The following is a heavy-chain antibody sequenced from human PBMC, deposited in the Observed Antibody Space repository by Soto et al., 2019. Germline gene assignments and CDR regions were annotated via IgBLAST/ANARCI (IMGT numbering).Heavy chain of an antibody. Sequence: QLQLQESGPGLVKPSETLSLTCTVSGGSISSSSYYWGWIRQPPGKGLEWIGSTYYSGSTYYNPSLKSRVTISVDTSKNQFSLKLSSVTAADTAVYYCASRPTLNCSGGSCYSVDYWGQGTLVTVSS. J-gene: IGHJ4*02. CDR1: GGSISSSSYY. D-gene: IGHD2-15*01. CDR3: ASRPTLNCSGGSCYSVDY. V-gene: IGHV4-39*01. CDR2: TYYSGST.